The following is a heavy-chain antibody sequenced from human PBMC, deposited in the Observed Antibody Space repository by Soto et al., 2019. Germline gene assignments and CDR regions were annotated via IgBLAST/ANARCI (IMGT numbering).Heavy chain of an antibody. Sequence: PSEPLSLTCTVSGGSTSSYYWSWIRQPPGKGLEWIGYIYYSGSTNYNPSLKSRVTISVDTSKNQFSLKLSSVTAADTAVYYCAREELGITMVRGVISYWGQGTLVTVSS. J-gene: IGHJ4*02. CDR3: AREELGITMVRGVISY. CDR2: IYYSGST. V-gene: IGHV4-59*12. D-gene: IGHD3-10*01. CDR1: GGSTSSYY.